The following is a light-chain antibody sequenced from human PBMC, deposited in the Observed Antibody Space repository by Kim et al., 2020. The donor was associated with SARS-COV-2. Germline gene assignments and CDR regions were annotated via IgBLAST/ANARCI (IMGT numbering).Light chain of an antibody. CDR1: KLGDKY. CDR2: QDS. CDR3: QAWDSSTVV. J-gene: IGLJ2*01. Sequence: MSPGQTASITCSGDKLGDKYACWYQQKPSQSPVLVIYQDSKRPSGIPQRFSGSNSGNTATLTISGTQAMDEADYYCQAWDSSTVVFGGGTQLTVL. V-gene: IGLV3-1*01.